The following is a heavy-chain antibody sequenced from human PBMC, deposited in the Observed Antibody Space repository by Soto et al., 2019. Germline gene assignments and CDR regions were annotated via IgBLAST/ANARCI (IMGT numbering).Heavy chain of an antibody. J-gene: IGHJ4*02. D-gene: IGHD1-1*01. CDR3: VRVYMYSWHY. CDR2: IHHSGST. CDR1: GVSFSDSY. Sequence: PSETLSLTCAVYGVSFSDSYWVWIRQPPGKGLEWIGQIHHSGSTIYNPSLKSRVTISVDTSTSQFSLTLTSVTAADTAVYYCVRVYMYSWHYWGQGTLVTVSS. V-gene: IGHV4-34*01.